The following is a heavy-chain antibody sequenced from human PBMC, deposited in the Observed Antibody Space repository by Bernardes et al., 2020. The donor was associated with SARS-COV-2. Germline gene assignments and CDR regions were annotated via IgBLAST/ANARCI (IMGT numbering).Heavy chain of an antibody. CDR3: ARSSNYGPDY. CDR1: GFTFRSSW. Sequence: GGSLRLSCAASGFTFRSSWMHWVRQAPGQGLVWVSRINRAGGDITYADSVKGRFIISRDNAKNMLYLQMNSLRAEDTAVYYCARSSNYGPDYWGQGTLVTGSS. D-gene: IGHD3-10*01. CDR2: INRAGGDI. J-gene: IGHJ4*02. V-gene: IGHV3-74*01.